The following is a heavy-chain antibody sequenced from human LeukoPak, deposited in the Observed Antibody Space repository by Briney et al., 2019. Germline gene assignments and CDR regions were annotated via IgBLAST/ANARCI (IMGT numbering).Heavy chain of an antibody. J-gene: IGHJ4*02. Sequence: GGSLRLSCAASGFTFSSYAMSWVRQAPGKGXXXVSAISGSGGSTYYADSVKGRFTISRDNSKNTLYLQMNSLRAEDTAVYYCAKDDDSSGYSVYWGQGTLVTVSS. CDR3: AKDDDSSGYSVY. CDR2: ISGSGGST. CDR1: GFTFSSYA. V-gene: IGHV3-23*01. D-gene: IGHD3-22*01.